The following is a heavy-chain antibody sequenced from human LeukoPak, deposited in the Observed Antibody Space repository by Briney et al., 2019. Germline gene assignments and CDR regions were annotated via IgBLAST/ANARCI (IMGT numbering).Heavy chain of an antibody. CDR1: GFTFSSYA. CDR2: ISYDGSNK. D-gene: IGHD3-22*01. J-gene: IGHJ4*02. Sequence: GGSLRLSCAASGFTFSSYAMHWVRQAPGKGLEWVAVISYDGSNKYYAHSVKGRFTFSRDNSKNTLFLQMNSLRAEDTAVYYCARDGFSYSYDSSGYHYPAYWGQGTLVTVSS. CDR3: ARDGFSYSYDSSGYHYPAY. V-gene: IGHV3-30-3*01.